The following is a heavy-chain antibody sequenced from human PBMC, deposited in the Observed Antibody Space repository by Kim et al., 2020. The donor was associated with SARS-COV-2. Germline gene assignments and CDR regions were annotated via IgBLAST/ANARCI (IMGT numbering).Heavy chain of an antibody. CDR1: GYTFTGYD. V-gene: IGHV1-2*02. CDR2: INPNSGGT. D-gene: IGHD3-16*01. J-gene: IGHJ3*02. Sequence: ASVKVSCKASGYTFTGYDIHWVRQAPGQGLEWMGWINPNSGGTNYAQKFQGRVTMTRDTSISTAYMELSRLRSDDTAVYYCARCYVPGDAFDIWGQGTMVTVSS. CDR3: ARCYVPGDAFDI.